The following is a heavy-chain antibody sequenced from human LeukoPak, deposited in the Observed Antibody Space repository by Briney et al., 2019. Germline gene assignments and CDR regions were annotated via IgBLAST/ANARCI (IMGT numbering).Heavy chain of an antibody. Sequence: SETLSLTCAVYGVSFSGYYWSWIRQPPGKGLEWIGEINHSGSTNYNPSLNSRVTISVDTSKNQFSLKLTSVTAADTAVYYCARAEMYSSRWYDWYFDLWGRGTLVTVSS. CDR2: INHSGST. D-gene: IGHD6-19*01. CDR3: ARAEMYSSRWYDWYFDL. V-gene: IGHV4-34*01. J-gene: IGHJ2*01. CDR1: GVSFSGYY.